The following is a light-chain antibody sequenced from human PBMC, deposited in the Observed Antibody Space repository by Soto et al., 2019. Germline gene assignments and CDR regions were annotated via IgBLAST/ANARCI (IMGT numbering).Light chain of an antibody. CDR3: QQYDSYSPYT. CDR1: QTISSS. CDR2: KAS. J-gene: IGKJ2*01. V-gene: IGKV1-5*03. Sequence: DIQMTQFPPTLSASIGDRVTITCRASQTISSSLAWNQQKPGKAPKLLIYKASTLETGVPSRFSGSGSGTEFTLTISSLQPDDFATSYCQQYDSYSPYTFGQGIRLEIK.